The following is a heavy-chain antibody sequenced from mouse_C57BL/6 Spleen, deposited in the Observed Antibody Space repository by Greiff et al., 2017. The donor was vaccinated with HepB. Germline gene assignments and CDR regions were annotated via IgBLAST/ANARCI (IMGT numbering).Heavy chain of an antibody. J-gene: IGHJ4*01. Sequence: QVQLQQPGAELVRPGTSVKLSCKASGYTFTSYWMHWVKQRPGQGLEWIGVIDTSDSYTNYKQKFKGKATLTVDTSYSKAYMHLSSLTSEDSAVYYCARGGAMDYWGQGTSVTVSS. CDR1: GYTFTSYW. CDR3: ARGGAMDY. V-gene: IGHV1-59*01. CDR2: IDTSDSYT.